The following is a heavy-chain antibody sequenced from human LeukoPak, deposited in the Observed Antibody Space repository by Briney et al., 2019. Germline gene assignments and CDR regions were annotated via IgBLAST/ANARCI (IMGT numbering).Heavy chain of an antibody. CDR1: GYTFTGYY. Sequence: GASVKVSCKASGYTFTGYYMHWVRQAPGQGLEWMGWINPNSGGTNYAQKLQGRVTMTTDTSTSTAYMELRSLRSDDTAVYYCARDGITIFGVVRYYYYYGMDVWGQGTTVTVSS. J-gene: IGHJ6*02. CDR2: INPNSGGT. V-gene: IGHV1-2*02. CDR3: ARDGITIFGVVRYYYYYGMDV. D-gene: IGHD3-3*01.